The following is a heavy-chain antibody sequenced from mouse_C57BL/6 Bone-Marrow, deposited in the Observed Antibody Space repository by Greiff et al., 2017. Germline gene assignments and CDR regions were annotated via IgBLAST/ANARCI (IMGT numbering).Heavy chain of an antibody. J-gene: IGHJ2*01. CDR1: GYAFSSSW. V-gene: IGHV1-82*01. Sequence: VQLQQSGPELVKPGASVKISCKASGYAFSSSWMNWVKQRPGQGLEWIGRIYPGDGDTNYNGKFKGKATLTADKSSSTAYMQLSSLTSEDSAVYFCARWLLLDYWGKGTTLTVSS. D-gene: IGHD2-3*01. CDR2: IYPGDGDT. CDR3: ARWLLLDY.